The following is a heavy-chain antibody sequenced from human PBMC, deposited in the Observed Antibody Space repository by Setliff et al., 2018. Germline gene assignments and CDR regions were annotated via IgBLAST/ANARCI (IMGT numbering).Heavy chain of an antibody. CDR1: VYSISRDCH. V-gene: IGHV4-38-2*01. D-gene: IGHD3-10*01. CDR3: ATLLANYGSGMDV. J-gene: IGHJ6*02. Sequence: PSETLSLTCAVSVYSISRDCHWGWIRQPPGRGLEWIGSIFQSGNTYYNPSLKSRVTISVDTSKNQFSLKVNSVTAADTAVYYCATLLANYGSGMDVWGQGTTVTVSS. CDR2: IFQSGNT.